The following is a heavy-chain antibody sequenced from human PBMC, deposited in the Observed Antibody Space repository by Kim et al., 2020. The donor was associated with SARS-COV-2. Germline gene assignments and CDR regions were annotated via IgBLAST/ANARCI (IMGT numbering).Heavy chain of an antibody. D-gene: IGHD3-10*01. CDR2: T. CDR3: TTEGAIQGADY. V-gene: IGHV3-15*01. Sequence: TDYAEPVKGRFTISRDDSKNTLYLQMNSLKTEDTAVYYCTTEGAIQGADYWGQGTLVTVSS. J-gene: IGHJ4*02.